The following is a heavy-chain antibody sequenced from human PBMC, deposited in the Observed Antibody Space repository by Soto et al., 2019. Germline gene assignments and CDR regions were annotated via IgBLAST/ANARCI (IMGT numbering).Heavy chain of an antibody. V-gene: IGHV1-2*04. CDR1: GYTFTGYY. J-gene: IGHJ3*02. D-gene: IGHD3-10*01. CDR2: INPNSGGT. CDR3: ARGVSTWISMVRGGGNDAFDI. Sequence: RASVKVSCKASGYTFTGYYMHWVRQAPGQGLEWMGWINPNSGGTNYAQKFQGWVTMTRDTSISTAYMELSRLRSDDTAVYYCARGVSTWISMVRGGGNDAFDIWGQGTMVTVSS.